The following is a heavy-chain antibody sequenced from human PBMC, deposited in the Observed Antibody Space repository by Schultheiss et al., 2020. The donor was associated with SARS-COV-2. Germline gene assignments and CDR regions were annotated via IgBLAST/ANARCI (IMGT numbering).Heavy chain of an antibody. Sequence: GGSLRLSCAASGFTVSGNSMSWVRQAPGKGLEWVANIKQEGSEENYVGSVRGRFTISRDNAKNSVYLQMNSLRAEDTAVYYCARDANYFDYWGQGTLVTVSS. J-gene: IGHJ4*02. V-gene: IGHV3-7*01. CDR2: IKQEGSEE. CDR3: ARDANYFDY. CDR1: GFTVSGNS.